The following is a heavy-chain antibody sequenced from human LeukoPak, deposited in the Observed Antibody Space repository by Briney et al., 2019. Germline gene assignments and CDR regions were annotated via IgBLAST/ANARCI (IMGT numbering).Heavy chain of an antibody. CDR3: AREAYTTGADY. D-gene: IGHD3-16*01. CDR2: ISAYNGNA. J-gene: IGHJ4*02. Sequence: ASVKVSCKASGYTFTSYGVSLVRQAPGQGLEWMGWISAYNGNANYVQRLQGRVTLTTDTSTTTAYMELRSLTSDDTAVYYCAREAYTTGADYWGQGTLVTVSS. CDR1: GYTFTSYG. V-gene: IGHV1-18*01.